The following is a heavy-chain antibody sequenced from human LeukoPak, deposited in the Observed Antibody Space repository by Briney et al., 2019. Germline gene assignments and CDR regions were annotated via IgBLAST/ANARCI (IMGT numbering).Heavy chain of an antibody. Sequence: PGGSLRLSCAASGFTFSRYAMSWVRQAPGKGLEWVSAISGSGGSTYYADSVKGRFTISRDNSKNTLYLQMNSLRAEDTAVYYCAKDRTGPRGVNYFDYWGQGTLVTVSS. CDR3: AKDRTGPRGVNYFDY. CDR1: GFTFSRYA. CDR2: ISGSGGST. D-gene: IGHD2-8*01. J-gene: IGHJ4*02. V-gene: IGHV3-23*01.